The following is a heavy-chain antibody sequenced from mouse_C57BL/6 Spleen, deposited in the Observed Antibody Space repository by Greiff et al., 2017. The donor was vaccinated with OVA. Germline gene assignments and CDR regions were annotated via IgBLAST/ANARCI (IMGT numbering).Heavy chain of an antibody. J-gene: IGHJ4*01. CDR2: IYPGSGST. Sequence: QVQLQQPGAELVKPGASVKMSCKASGYTFTSYWITWVKQRPGHGLEWIGDIYPGSGSTNYNEKFKSKATLTVDTSSSTAYMQLSSLTSEDSAVYYCARGDYGTYAMDYWGQGTSVTVSS. D-gene: IGHD1-1*01. CDR1: GYTFTSYW. CDR3: ARGDYGTYAMDY. V-gene: IGHV1-55*01.